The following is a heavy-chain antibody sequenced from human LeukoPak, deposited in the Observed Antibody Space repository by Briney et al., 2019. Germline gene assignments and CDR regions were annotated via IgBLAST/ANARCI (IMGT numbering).Heavy chain of an antibody. J-gene: IGHJ4*02. CDR1: GFTFSSYA. D-gene: IGHD6-19*01. Sequence: GGSLRLSCAASGFTFSSYAMSWVRQAPGKGLEWVSAISGSDGSTYYADSVKGRFTISRDNSKNTLYLQMNSLRAEDTAVYYCADQQWLVRGGVDYWGQGTLVTVSS. V-gene: IGHV3-23*01. CDR3: ADQQWLVRGGVDY. CDR2: ISGSDGST.